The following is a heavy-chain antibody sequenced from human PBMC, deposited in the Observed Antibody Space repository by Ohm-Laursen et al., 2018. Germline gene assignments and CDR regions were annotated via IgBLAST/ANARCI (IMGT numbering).Heavy chain of an antibody. Sequence: ASLKISCKGSGYSFTSYWIGWVRQMPGKGLEWMGIIYPGDSDTRYSPSFQGQVTISADKSISTAYLQWSSLKASDTAMYYCARAVGYCSGGSCWNAFDIWGQGTMVTVSS. CDR2: IYPGDSDT. V-gene: IGHV5-51*01. CDR1: GYSFTSYW. D-gene: IGHD2-15*01. CDR3: ARAVGYCSGGSCWNAFDI. J-gene: IGHJ3*02.